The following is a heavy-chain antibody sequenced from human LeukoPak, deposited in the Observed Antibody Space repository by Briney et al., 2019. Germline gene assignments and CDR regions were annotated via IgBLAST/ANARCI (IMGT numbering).Heavy chain of an antibody. Sequence: SETLSLTCTASGGSISSSDYFWSWIRQPAGKGLEWIGRINSRGSTNYNPSLKSRVTLSVDTSKNQFSLKLTSVTVADTAEYYCASYRLGWVDPWGQGTLVTVSS. J-gene: IGHJ5*02. D-gene: IGHD3-16*02. V-gene: IGHV4-61*02. CDR1: GGSISSSDYF. CDR2: INSRGST. CDR3: ASYRLGWVDP.